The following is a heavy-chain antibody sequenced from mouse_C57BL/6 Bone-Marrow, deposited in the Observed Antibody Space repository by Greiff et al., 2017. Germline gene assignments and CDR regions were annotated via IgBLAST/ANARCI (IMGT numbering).Heavy chain of an antibody. CDR1: GYSITSGYY. Sequence: EVKLQESGPGLVKPSQSLSLTCSVTGYSITSGYYWNWIRQFPGNKLEWMGYISYDGSNNYNPSLKNRISITRDTSKNQFFLKLNSVTTEDTATYYCARVGRIYYEPPDYWGQGTSVTVSS. J-gene: IGHJ4*01. CDR3: ARVGRIYYEPPDY. CDR2: ISYDGSN. D-gene: IGHD2-4*01. V-gene: IGHV3-6*01.